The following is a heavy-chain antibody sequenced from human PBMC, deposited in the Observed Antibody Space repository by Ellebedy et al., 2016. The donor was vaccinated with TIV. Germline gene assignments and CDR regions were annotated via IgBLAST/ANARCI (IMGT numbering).Heavy chain of an antibody. CDR3: SRDRLGPGWYAFDY. V-gene: IGHV4-39*07. CDR1: GGPISTSRYY. CDR2: IYYSGST. J-gene: IGHJ4*02. Sequence: MPSETLSLTCTVSGGPISTSRYYWACIRQPPGKGLEWIGSIYYSGSTYYNPSLKSRVTISVDTSKNQFSLKLSSVTSADTAVYYCSRDRLGPGWYAFDYWGQGTLVTVSS. D-gene: IGHD6-19*01.